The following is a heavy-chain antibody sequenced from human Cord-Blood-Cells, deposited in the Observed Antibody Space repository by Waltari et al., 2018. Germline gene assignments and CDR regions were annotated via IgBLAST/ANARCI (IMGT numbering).Heavy chain of an antibody. D-gene: IGHD3-3*01. CDR3: ATADRLRFLEYNYFDY. CDR1: GYTLTELS. J-gene: IGHJ4*02. Sequence: QVQLVQSGAEVKKPGASVKVSCKVSGYTLTELSMHWVRQAPGKGLEWMGGFDPEDGETIYAQKFQGRVTMTEDTSTDTAYMELSSLRSEDTAVYYYATADRLRFLEYNYFDYWGQGTLVTVSS. CDR2: FDPEDGET. V-gene: IGHV1-24*01.